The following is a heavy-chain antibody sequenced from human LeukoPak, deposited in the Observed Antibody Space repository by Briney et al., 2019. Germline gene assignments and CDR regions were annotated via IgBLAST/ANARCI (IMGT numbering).Heavy chain of an antibody. D-gene: IGHD2-2*01. CDR2: TIPIFGTA. J-gene: IGHJ6*03. V-gene: IGHV1-69*05. CDR1: VCTFSSYA. CDR3: ARARYCSSTSCLYYYYMDV. Sequence: AVKVSCKCSVCTFSSYAISWVRQPPGQGLEWVGGTIPIFGTANYAQKFQGRVTITTDESTSTAYMELSSLRSEDTAVYYCARARYCSSTSCLYYYYMDVWGKGTTVIVSS.